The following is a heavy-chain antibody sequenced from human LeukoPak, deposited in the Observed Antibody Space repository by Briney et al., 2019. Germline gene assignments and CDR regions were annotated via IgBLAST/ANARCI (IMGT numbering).Heavy chain of an antibody. V-gene: IGHV3-64*01. CDR1: GFTFSSYA. CDR3: AKGIAAAGMTFQH. D-gene: IGHD6-13*01. Sequence: QPGGSLRLSCAASGFTFSSYAMHWVRQAPGKGLEYVSAISSNGGSTSYANSVKGRFTISRDNSKNTLYLQMGSLRAEDMAVYYCAKGIAAAGMTFQHWGQGTLVTVSS. J-gene: IGHJ1*01. CDR2: ISSNGGST.